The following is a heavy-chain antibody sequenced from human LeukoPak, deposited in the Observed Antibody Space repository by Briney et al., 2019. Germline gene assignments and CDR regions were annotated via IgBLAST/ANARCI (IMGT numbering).Heavy chain of an antibody. J-gene: IGHJ4*02. CDR2: ISAYNGNT. V-gene: IGHV1-18*01. D-gene: IGHD2-15*01. CDR3: ARERVVVVAATKEEVFDY. CDR1: GYTFTSYG. Sequence: ASVKVSCKASGYTFTSYGISWVRQAPGQGLEWMGWISAYNGNTNYAQKFQGRVTMTRDTSTSTVYMELSSLRSEDTAVYYCARERVVVVAATKEEVFDYWGQGTLVTVSS.